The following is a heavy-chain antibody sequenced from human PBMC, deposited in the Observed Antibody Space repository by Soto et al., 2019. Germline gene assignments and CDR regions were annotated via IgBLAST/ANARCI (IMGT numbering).Heavy chain of an antibody. Sequence: GGSLRLSCTASGFTFSSYAIHWVRQAPGKGLEWVAVISYDGSHKYYADAVKGRFTISRDNSKNTLYLQMTSLRAEDTAVYYCAKDRLAEPPSGRVRFDPWGQGTLVTVSS. CDR1: GFTFSSYA. D-gene: IGHD1-1*01. CDR2: ISYDGSHK. CDR3: AKDRLAEPPSGRVRFDP. J-gene: IGHJ5*02. V-gene: IGHV3-30-3*01.